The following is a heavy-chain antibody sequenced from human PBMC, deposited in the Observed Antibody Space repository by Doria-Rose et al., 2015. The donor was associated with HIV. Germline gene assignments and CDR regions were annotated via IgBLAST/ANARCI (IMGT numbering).Heavy chain of an antibody. V-gene: IGHV2-26*01. CDR2: IFSDDER. J-gene: IGHJ4*02. Sequence: SGPVLVKPTETLTLTCTVSGVSLSSPGMGVSWIRQPPGKALEWLANIFSDDERSYNTSLKSILTLSRGTSKSQVVLTMTDMDPVDTATYYCARIKSSRWYHKYYFDFWGQGTLVIVSA. CDR3: ARIKSSRWYHKYYFDF. CDR1: GVSLSSPGMG. D-gene: IGHD6-13*01.